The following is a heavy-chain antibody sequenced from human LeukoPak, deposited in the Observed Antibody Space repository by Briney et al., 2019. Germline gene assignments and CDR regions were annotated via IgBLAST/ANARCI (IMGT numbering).Heavy chain of an antibody. CDR3: ARISRWFGEGDY. J-gene: IGHJ4*02. CDR1: GASITSSSYF. D-gene: IGHD3-10*01. Sequence: SETLSLTCTVSGASITSSSYFWGWIRQAPGKGLEWIGNIYYSGNTYYNPSLKSRVTISVDTSKNQFSLKLGSVTAADTAVYYCARISRWFGEGDYWGQGTLVTVSS. V-gene: IGHV4-39*01. CDR2: IYYSGNT.